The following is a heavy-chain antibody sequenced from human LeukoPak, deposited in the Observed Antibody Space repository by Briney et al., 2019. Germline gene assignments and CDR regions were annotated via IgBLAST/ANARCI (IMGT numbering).Heavy chain of an antibody. Sequence: ASVKVSCKASGGTFSSYAISWVRQAPGQGLEWMGGIIPIFGTANYAQKFQGRVTITADESTSTAYMELSSLTSEDTAVYYCAPYYYDSSGYYPLDYWGQGTLVTVSS. J-gene: IGHJ4*02. V-gene: IGHV1-69*13. CDR1: GGTFSSYA. D-gene: IGHD3-22*01. CDR2: IIPIFGTA. CDR3: APYYYDSSGYYPLDY.